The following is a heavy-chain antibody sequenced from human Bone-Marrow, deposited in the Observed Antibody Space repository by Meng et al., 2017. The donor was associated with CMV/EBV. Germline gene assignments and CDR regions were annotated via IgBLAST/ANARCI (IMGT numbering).Heavy chain of an antibody. Sequence: SLKISCAASGFTFDDYAMHWVRQAPGKGLEWVSGISWNSGSIGYADSVKGRFTISRDNAKNSLYLQMNSLRAEDTALYYCAKDIIPGITMIVYYFDYWGQGTLVTVYS. CDR2: ISWNSGSI. J-gene: IGHJ4*02. CDR3: AKDIIPGITMIVYYFDY. CDR1: GFTFDDYA. D-gene: IGHD3-22*01. V-gene: IGHV3-9*01.